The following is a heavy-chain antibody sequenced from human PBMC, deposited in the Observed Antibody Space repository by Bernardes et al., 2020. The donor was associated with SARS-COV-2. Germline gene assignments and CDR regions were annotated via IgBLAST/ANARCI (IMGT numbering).Heavy chain of an antibody. CDR3: ARAPNIDFWSGYYHNWFDS. Sequence: GGSLRLSCAASRFTFSSYSMNWVRQAPGKGLEWVSSISNSSDYIYYADSVKGRFTISRDNAKNSLYLQMNSLRAEDTAVYYCARAPNIDFWSGYYHNWFDSWGQGTLVTVSS. V-gene: IGHV3-21*01. CDR1: RFTFSSYS. CDR2: ISNSSDYI. D-gene: IGHD3-3*01. J-gene: IGHJ5*01.